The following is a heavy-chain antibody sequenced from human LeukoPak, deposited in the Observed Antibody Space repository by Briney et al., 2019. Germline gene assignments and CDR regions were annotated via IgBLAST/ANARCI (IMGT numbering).Heavy chain of an antibody. CDR1: GGSFSGYY. CDR2: INHSGST. J-gene: IGHJ4*02. Sequence: SETLSLTCAVYGGSFSGYYWSWIRQPPGKGLEWIGEINHSGSTNYNPSLKSRVTISVDTSKNQFSLKLSSVTAADTAVYYCAKVTDGTLGAPYFDYWGQGTLVTVSS. V-gene: IGHV4-34*01. D-gene: IGHD3-16*01. CDR3: AKVTDGTLGAPYFDY.